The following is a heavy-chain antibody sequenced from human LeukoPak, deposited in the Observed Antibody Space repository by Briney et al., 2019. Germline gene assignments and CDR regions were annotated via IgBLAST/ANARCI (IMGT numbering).Heavy chain of an antibody. V-gene: IGHV1-8*01. J-gene: IGHJ6*02. Sequence: ASVKVSCKSSGYTFTNYDINRVRQATAQGLEWVGWMNPSTGNTGYAQKFQGRVTLTRNTSISTAYMELSSLRSEDTAVYYCARVRDTHGYGYYYYYGMDVWGQGTTVTVSS. CDR3: ARVRDTHGYGYYYYYGMDV. D-gene: IGHD3-22*01. CDR2: MNPSTGNT. CDR1: GYTFTNYD.